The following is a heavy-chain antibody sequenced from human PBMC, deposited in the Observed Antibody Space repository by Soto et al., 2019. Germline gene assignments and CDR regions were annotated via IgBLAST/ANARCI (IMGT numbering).Heavy chain of an antibody. CDR2: IYYSGST. CDR1: GGSISSSSYY. Sequence: TSETLSLTCTVSGGSISSSSYYWGWIRQPPGKGLEWIGSIYYSGSTYYNPSLKSRVTISVDTSKNQFSLKLSSVTAADTAVYYCARSSPPGYYDSSGYYLDYWGQGTLVTVSS. CDR3: ARSSPPGYYDSSGYYLDY. V-gene: IGHV4-39*01. D-gene: IGHD3-22*01. J-gene: IGHJ4*02.